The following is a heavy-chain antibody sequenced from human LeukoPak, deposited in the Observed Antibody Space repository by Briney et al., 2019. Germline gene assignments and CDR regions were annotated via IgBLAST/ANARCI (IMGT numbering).Heavy chain of an antibody. D-gene: IGHD6-13*01. Sequence: PGGSLRLSCAASGFTSSSYAMSCVRQAPGKGLERVSAISGSGGSTYYADSVKGRFTISRDNSKNTLYLQMNSLRAEDTAVYYCAKRPHRSSWESDYWGQGTLVTVSS. CDR3: AKRPHRSSWESDY. CDR1: GFTSSSYA. V-gene: IGHV3-23*01. CDR2: ISGSGGST. J-gene: IGHJ4*02.